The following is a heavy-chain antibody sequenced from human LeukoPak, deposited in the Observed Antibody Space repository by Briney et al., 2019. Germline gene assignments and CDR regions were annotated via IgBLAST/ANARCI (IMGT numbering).Heavy chain of an antibody. CDR3: ARVWGIAVAGSLTPTLGALDY. CDR1: GYTFTGYY. V-gene: IGHV1-2*02. CDR2: INPNSGGT. Sequence: ASVKVSCKASGYTFTGYYMHWVRQAPGQGLEWMGWINPNSGGTNYAQKFQGRVTMTRDTSISTAYMGLSRLRSDDTAVYYCARVWGIAVAGSLTPTLGALDYWGQGTLVTVSS. J-gene: IGHJ4*02. D-gene: IGHD6-19*01.